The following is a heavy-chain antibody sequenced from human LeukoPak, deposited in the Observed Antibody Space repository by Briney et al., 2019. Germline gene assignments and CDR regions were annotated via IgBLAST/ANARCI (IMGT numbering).Heavy chain of an antibody. CDR3: AREYSGSYYLGWGPRWFDP. Sequence: ASVKVSCKASGYTFTSYGISWVRQAPGQGLEWMGWISAYNGNTNYAQKLQGRVTMTTDTSTSTAYMGLRSLRSDDTAVYYCAREYSGSYYLGWGPRWFDPWGQGTLVTVSS. CDR1: GYTFTSYG. V-gene: IGHV1-18*01. CDR2: ISAYNGNT. D-gene: IGHD1-26*01. J-gene: IGHJ5*02.